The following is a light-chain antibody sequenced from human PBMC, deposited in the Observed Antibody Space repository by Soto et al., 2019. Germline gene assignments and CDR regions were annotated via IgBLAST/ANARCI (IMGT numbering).Light chain of an antibody. CDR1: SSNIGAGYD. CDR2: GNN. J-gene: IGLJ1*01. V-gene: IGLV1-40*01. Sequence: QSVLTQAPSVSGAPGQRVTISCTGSSSNIGAGYDVHWYQKVPGTAPKLLIYGNNNRPSGVPDRLSGSKSGTSASPAITGLQAEDEADYYCQSYDSSLSAPYVFGTGTKVTVL. CDR3: QSYDSSLSAPYV.